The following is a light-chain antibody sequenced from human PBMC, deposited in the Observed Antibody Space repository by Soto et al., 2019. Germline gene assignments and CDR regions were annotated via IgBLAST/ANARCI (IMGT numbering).Light chain of an antibody. V-gene: IGLV1-40*01. CDR2: GNS. CDR3: QSYDSSLSGGV. J-gene: IGLJ3*02. CDR1: SSYIGAGYD. Sequence: QSVLTQPPSVSGAPGQRVTISCTGSSSYIGAGYDVHWYQQLPGTAPKLLIYGNSNRPSGVPDRFSGSKSGTSASLAITGLQAEDEADYYCQSYDSSLSGGVFGGGTQLTVL.